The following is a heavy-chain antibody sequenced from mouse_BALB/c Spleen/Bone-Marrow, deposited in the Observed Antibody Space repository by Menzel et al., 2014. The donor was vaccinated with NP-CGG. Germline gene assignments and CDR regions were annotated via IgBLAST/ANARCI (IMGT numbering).Heavy chain of an antibody. CDR1: GFTFSSYG. J-gene: IGHJ2*01. CDR3: ARGNYGNYVDYFDY. V-gene: IGHV5-6-3*01. D-gene: IGHD2-1*01. CDR2: INSNGGST. Sequence: EVKLVESGGGLAQPGGSLKLSCAASGFTFSSYGMSWVRQTPDKRLELVASINSNGGSTYYPDSVKGRFTISRDNAKNTLSLQMSSLKSEDTAMYYCARGNYGNYVDYFDYWGQGTTLTVSS.